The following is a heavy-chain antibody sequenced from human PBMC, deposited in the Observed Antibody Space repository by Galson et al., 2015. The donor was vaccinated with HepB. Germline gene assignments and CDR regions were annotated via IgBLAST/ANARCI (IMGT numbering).Heavy chain of an antibody. CDR3: ARSSSWSSGGSCYSVPNAFDI. Sequence: SLRLSCAASGYTFSDYYMNWVRQAPGKGLEWVSSISSSSTIYYADSVKGRFTISRDNAKNSLYLQMKSLRAEDTAVYYCARSSSWSSGGSCYSVPNAFDIWGQGTMVTVSS. J-gene: IGHJ3*02. CDR1: GYTFSDYY. CDR2: ISSSSTI. V-gene: IGHV3-69-1*01. D-gene: IGHD2-15*01.